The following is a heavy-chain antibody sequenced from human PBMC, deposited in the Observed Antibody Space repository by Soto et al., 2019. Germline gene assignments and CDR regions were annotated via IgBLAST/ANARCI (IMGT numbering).Heavy chain of an antibody. CDR2: ISYGGANN. V-gene: IGHV3-30*03. D-gene: IGHD2-2*02. CDR1: GFTFNSHA. J-gene: IGHJ4*02. Sequence: QVQLVESGGGVVQPGRSLRLTCAVSGFTFNSHAMHWVRQVPGKGLEWVAVISYGGANNYYADSVKGRFTISRDNSQNTLFLQMNSLRPEDTAVYYCARGPRSCSYTSCYTLDYWGQGTLVTVSS. CDR3: ARGPRSCSYTSCYTLDY.